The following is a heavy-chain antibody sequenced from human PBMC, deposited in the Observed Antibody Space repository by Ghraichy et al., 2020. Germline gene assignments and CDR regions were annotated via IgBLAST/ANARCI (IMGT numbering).Heavy chain of an antibody. CDR2: INSDGSST. CDR1: GFTFSSYW. CDR3: ARGGYSSGWYFH. J-gene: IGHJ4*02. V-gene: IGHV3-74*01. D-gene: IGHD6-19*01. Sequence: GGSLRLSCAASGFTFSSYWMHWVRQAPGKGLVWVSRINSDGSSTSYADSVKGRFTISRDNAKNTLYLQMNSLRAEDTAVYYCARGGYSSGWYFHWGQGTLVTVSS.